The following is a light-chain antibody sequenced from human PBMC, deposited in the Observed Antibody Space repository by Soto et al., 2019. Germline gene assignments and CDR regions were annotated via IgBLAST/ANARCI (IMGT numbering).Light chain of an antibody. Sequence: QAASVSGSPGQSITISCTGTSSDVGTYNYVSWYQQHPGKAPKLMIYEVSNRPSGVSNRFSGSKSGNTASLTISGLQAEDEDDYYCSSYTTSSTYVFGTGTKLTVL. J-gene: IGLJ1*01. CDR1: SSDVGTYNY. V-gene: IGLV2-14*01. CDR2: EVS. CDR3: SSYTTSSTYV.